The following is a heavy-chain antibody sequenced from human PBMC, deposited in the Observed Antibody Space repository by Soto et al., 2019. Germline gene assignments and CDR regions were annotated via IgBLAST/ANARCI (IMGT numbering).Heavy chain of an antibody. CDR2: ISAYNGNT. J-gene: IGHJ5*02. D-gene: IGHD3-22*01. CDR1: GYTFTSYG. Sequence: ASVKVSCKASGYTFTSYGISWVRQAPGQGLEWMGWISAYNGNTNYAQKLQGRVTMTTDTSTSTAYMELRSLRSDDTAVYYCARVAVSHYYDSSGRSKWFDPWGQGTLVTVSS. V-gene: IGHV1-18*01. CDR3: ARVAVSHYYDSSGRSKWFDP.